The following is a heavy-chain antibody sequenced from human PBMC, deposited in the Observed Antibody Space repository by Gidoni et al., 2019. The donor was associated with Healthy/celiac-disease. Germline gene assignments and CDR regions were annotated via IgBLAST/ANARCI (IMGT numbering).Heavy chain of an antibody. V-gene: IGHV3-21*01. CDR2: ISSSSSYI. CDR1: GFPFRSYS. Sequence: EVQLVESGGGLVKPGGSLRLSCAASGFPFRSYSMNWVRQAPGKVLECVSSISSSSSYIYYADSVKGRFTISRDNAKNSLYLQMNSLRAEDTAVYYCARERLTHADYWGQGTLVTVSS. CDR3: ARERLTHADY. J-gene: IGHJ4*02.